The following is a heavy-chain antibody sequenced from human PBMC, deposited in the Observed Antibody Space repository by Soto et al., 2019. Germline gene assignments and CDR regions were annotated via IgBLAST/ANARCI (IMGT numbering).Heavy chain of an antibody. J-gene: IGHJ5*02. V-gene: IGHV3-30-3*01. CDR3: ARAPLGHWFDP. CDR2: ISYDGSNK. Sequence: QVQLVESGGGVVQPGRSLRLSCAASGFTFSSYAMHWVRQAPGKGLEWVAVISYDGSNKYYADSVKGRFTISRDNSKNTLYLQMNSLRAEDTAVYYCARAPLGHWFDPWGQGTLVTVSS. CDR1: GFTFSSYA.